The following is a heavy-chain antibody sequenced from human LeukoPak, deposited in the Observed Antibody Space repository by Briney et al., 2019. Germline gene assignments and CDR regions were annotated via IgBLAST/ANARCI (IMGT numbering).Heavy chain of an antibody. CDR2: ISGSGGST. CDR3: AKDEPITIFGVVTLFDY. D-gene: IGHD3-3*01. J-gene: IGHJ4*02. Sequence: GGSLRLSCAASGFTFSSYAMSWVRQAPGKGLEWVSAISGSGGSTYYADSVKGRFTISRDNSKNTLYLQMNSLRAEDTAVYYCAKDEPITIFGVVTLFDYWGQGTLVTVSS. V-gene: IGHV3-23*01. CDR1: GFTFSSYA.